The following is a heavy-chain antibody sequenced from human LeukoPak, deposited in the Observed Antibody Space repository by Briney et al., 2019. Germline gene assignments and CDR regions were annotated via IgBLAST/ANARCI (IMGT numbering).Heavy chain of an antibody. CDR2: IIPILGIA. CDR3: ARDPDGYRSGGSCDAFDI. CDR1: GGTFSSYA. Sequence: ASVKVSCKASGGTFSSYAISWVRQAPGQGLEWMGRIIPILGIANYAQKFQGRVTITADKSTSTAYMELSSLRSEDTAVYYCARDPDGYRSGGSCDAFDIWGQGTMVTVSS. V-gene: IGHV1-69*04. D-gene: IGHD2-15*01. J-gene: IGHJ3*02.